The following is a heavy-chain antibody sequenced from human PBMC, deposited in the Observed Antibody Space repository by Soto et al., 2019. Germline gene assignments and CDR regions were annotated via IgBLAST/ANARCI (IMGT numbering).Heavy chain of an antibody. CDR1: GYTFTGYY. CDR2: INPNSGGT. J-gene: IGHJ6*02. Sequence: ASVKVSCKASGYTFTGYYMHWVRQAPGQGLEWMGWINPNSGGTNYAQKFQGRVTMTRDTSISTAYMELSRLRSDDTAVYYCAGERSSSWYSHYYYGMDVWGQGTTVTVSS. D-gene: IGHD6-13*01. V-gene: IGHV1-2*02. CDR3: AGERSSSWYSHYYYGMDV.